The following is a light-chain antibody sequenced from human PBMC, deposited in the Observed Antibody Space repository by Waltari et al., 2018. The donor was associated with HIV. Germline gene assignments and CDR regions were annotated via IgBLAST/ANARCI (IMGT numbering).Light chain of an antibody. CDR2: LNSDGSH. CDR3: QTWSV. Sequence: QLVLTQSPSASASLGASVKLTCTLSSGHSSYAIAWHQQQPEKGPRYLMKLNSDGSHSKGDGIPDRFSGSSSGAVRYLTISSLQSEDEADYYCQTWSVFGGGTKLTVL. J-gene: IGLJ3*02. V-gene: IGLV4-69*01. CDR1: SGHSSYA.